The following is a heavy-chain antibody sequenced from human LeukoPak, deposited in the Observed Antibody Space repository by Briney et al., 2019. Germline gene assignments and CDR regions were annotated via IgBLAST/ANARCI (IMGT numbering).Heavy chain of an antibody. CDR2: ISSSGSTI. CDR1: GFTFSSYE. J-gene: IGHJ4*02. V-gene: IGHV3-48*03. Sequence: QPGGSLRLSCAASGFTFSSYEMNWVRQAPGKGLEWVSYISSSGSTIYYADSVKGRFTISRDNAKNSLYLQMNSLRAEDTAVYYCAKVEAIYDSSGYDYWGQGTLVTVSS. D-gene: IGHD3-22*01. CDR3: AKVEAIYDSSGYDY.